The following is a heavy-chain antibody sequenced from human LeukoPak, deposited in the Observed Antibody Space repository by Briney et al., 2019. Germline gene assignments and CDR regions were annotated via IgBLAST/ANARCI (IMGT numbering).Heavy chain of an antibody. V-gene: IGHV3-7*01. D-gene: IGHD3/OR15-3a*01. CDR3: ARDGPGLSYYFDY. Sequence: GGSLRLSCAASGFTFSSYWMSWVRQAPGKGLEWVANIKQDGSEKYYVDSVKGRFTISRDNAKNSLYLQMNSLRAEDTAVYYCARDGPGLSYYFDYWGQGTLVTVSS. J-gene: IGHJ4*02. CDR1: GFTFSSYW. CDR2: IKQDGSEK.